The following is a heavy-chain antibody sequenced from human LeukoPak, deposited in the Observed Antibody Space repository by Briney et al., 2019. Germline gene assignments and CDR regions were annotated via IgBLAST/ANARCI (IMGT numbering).Heavy chain of an antibody. CDR2: MKHDGTDK. CDR1: GFTFSRYW. Sequence: GGSLRLSCAASGFTFSRYWMSWVRHAPGKGLEWVANMKHDGTDKFYVDSVKGRFTISRDNAKNSLYLQMNSLRGEDTAVYYCARLAEAGFDCWGQGTLVTVSS. D-gene: IGHD6-13*01. CDR3: ARLAEAGFDC. J-gene: IGHJ4*02. V-gene: IGHV3-7*01.